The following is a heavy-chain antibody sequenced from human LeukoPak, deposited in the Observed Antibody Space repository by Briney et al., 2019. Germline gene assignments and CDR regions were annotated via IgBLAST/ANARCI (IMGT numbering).Heavy chain of an antibody. V-gene: IGHV3-30-3*01. D-gene: IGHD5-12*01. Sequence: GGSLRLSCAASGFTFSSYAMPWVRQAPGKGLEWVAVISYDGSNKYYADSVRGRFTISRDNSKNTLYLQMNSLRAEDTAVYYCARELSSYDYYYYGMDVWGQGTTVTVSS. CDR1: GFTFSSYA. J-gene: IGHJ6*02. CDR2: ISYDGSNK. CDR3: ARELSSYDYYYYGMDV.